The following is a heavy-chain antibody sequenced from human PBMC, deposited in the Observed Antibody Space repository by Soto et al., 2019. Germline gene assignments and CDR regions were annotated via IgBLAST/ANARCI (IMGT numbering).Heavy chain of an antibody. Sequence: SETLSLTCTVSGGSISSYYWSWIRQPPGKGLEWIGYIYYSGSTNYNPSLKSRVTISVETSKNQFSLKLSSVTAADTAVYYCARDRGQGDLRHYYGMDVWGQGTTVTVSS. CDR2: IYYSGST. V-gene: IGHV4-59*01. D-gene: IGHD3-16*01. CDR3: ARDRGQGDLRHYYGMDV. J-gene: IGHJ6*02. CDR1: GGSISSYY.